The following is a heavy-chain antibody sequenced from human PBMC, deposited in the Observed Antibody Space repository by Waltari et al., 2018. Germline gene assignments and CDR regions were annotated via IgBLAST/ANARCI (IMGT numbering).Heavy chain of an antibody. D-gene: IGHD3-22*01. CDR3: AKFGRYGSSGSYYYDSFDI. V-gene: IGHV3-23*01. Sequence: EVQLLESGGGLVQPGGSLRLSCAASGFTFSSYAMSWVRQAPGQGLEWVAAISGSGGRTYYANPVKGRFTISRVNSTNTLYLQMNSLRAEDTAVYYCAKFGRYGSSGSYYYDSFDIWGQGTMVTVSS. J-gene: IGHJ3*02. CDR1: GFTFSSYA. CDR2: ISGSGGRT.